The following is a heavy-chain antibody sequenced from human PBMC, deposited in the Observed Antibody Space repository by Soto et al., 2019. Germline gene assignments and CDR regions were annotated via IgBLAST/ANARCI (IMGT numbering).Heavy chain of an antibody. Sequence: SETLSLTCTVSGGSISSSSYYWGWIRQPPGKGLEWIGSIYYSGSTYYNPSLKSRVTISVDTSKNQFSLKLSSVTEADTAVYYCASRPADTAMVMDYYMDVWGKGTTVTVSS. CDR1: GGSISSSSYY. D-gene: IGHD5-18*01. J-gene: IGHJ6*03. V-gene: IGHV4-39*07. CDR2: IYYSGST. CDR3: ASRPADTAMVMDYYMDV.